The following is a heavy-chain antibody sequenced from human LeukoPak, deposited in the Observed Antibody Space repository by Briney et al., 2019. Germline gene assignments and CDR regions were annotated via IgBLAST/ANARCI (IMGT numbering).Heavy chain of an antibody. D-gene: IGHD6-13*01. CDR1: GYSISSGYY. CDR3: ARVDGTQQLVMGLDYGMDV. CDR2: IFRTGST. J-gene: IGHJ6*02. V-gene: IGHV4-38-2*02. Sequence: SETLSLTCTVSGYSISSGYYWGWIRQPPGKGLEWIGSIFRTGSTYYNPSLKSRVTISVDTSKNQFSLKLSSVTAADTAVYYCARVDGTQQLVMGLDYGMDVWGQGTTVTVSS.